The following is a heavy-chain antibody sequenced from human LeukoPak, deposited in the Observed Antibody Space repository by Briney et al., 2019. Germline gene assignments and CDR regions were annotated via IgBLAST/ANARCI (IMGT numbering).Heavy chain of an antibody. D-gene: IGHD5-24*01. V-gene: IGHV4-59*01. CDR1: GGSISSYY. CDR3: ARGDGYIPYYFDY. J-gene: IGHJ4*02. Sequence: KPSETLSLTCTVSGGSISSYYWSWIRQPPGKGLEWIGYIYYSGSTNYNPSLKSRVTISVDTSKNQFSLKLSSVTAADTAVYYCARGDGYIPYYFDYWGQGTLVTVSS. CDR2: IYYSGST.